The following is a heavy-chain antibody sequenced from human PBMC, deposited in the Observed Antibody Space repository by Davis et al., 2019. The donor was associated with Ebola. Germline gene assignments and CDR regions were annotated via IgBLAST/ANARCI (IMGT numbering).Heavy chain of an antibody. J-gene: IGHJ5*02. CDR3: ARRLGYCTNGVCASGGWFDP. V-gene: IGHV1-2*04. CDR1: GYTFTGYY. Sequence: AASVKVSCKASGYTFTGYYMHWVRQAPGQGLEWMGWINPNSGGTNYAQKFQGWVTMTRDTSISTAYMELSRLRSDDTAVYYCARRLGYCTNGVCASGGWFDPWGQGTLVTVSS. CDR2: INPNSGGT. D-gene: IGHD2-8*01.